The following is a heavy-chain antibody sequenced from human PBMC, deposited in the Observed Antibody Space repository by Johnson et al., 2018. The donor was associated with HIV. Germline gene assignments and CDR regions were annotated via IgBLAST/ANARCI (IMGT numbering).Heavy chain of an antibody. CDR2: ISGSGGST. J-gene: IGHJ3*01. CDR3: TRD. V-gene: IGHV3-23*04. CDR1: GFTFDDYA. Sequence: VQLVESGGGLVQPGRSLRLSCAASGFTFDDYAMHWVRQAPGKGLEWVSGISGSGGSTYYADSVKGRFTVSRDHSKNTLNLQMNSLRPEDTGVYYCTRDWGEGTMVTVSS.